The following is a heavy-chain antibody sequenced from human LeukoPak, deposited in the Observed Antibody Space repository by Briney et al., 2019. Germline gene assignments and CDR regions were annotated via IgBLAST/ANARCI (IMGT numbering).Heavy chain of an antibody. Sequence: GASVKVSCKASGGIFSSYAISWVRQAPGQGLEWMGRIIPIFGTANYAQKFQGRVTITTDESTSTAYMELSSLRSEDTAVYYCARDTAPYYDILTGYYPWFDPWGQGTLVTVSS. V-gene: IGHV1-69*05. CDR2: IIPIFGTA. J-gene: IGHJ5*02. CDR3: ARDTAPYYDILTGYYPWFDP. CDR1: GGIFSSYA. D-gene: IGHD3-9*01.